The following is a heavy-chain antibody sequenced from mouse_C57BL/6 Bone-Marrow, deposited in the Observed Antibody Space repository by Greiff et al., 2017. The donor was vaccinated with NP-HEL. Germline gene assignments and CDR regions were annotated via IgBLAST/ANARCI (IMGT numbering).Heavy chain of an antibody. Sequence: VKLQESGAELVKPGASVKLSCKASGYTFTEYTIHWVKQRSGQGLEWIGWFYPGSGSIKYNEKFKDKATLTADKSSSTVYMELSRLTSEDSAVYFCARHEEGAGYYLAWFAYWGQGTLVTVSA. CDR2: FYPGSGSI. D-gene: IGHD2-3*01. CDR3: ARHEEGAGYYLAWFAY. J-gene: IGHJ3*01. CDR1: GYTFTEYT. V-gene: IGHV1-62-2*01.